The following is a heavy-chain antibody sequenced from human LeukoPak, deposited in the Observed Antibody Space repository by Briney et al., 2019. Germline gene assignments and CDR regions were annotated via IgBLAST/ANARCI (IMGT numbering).Heavy chain of an antibody. Sequence: GGSLRLSCAASGFTFSDYNMRWIRQAPGKGLEWVSSISRSGSTKYYADSVKGRFTISRDNSKNTLYLQMNSLRAEDTAVYYCARDIAVAGTWSGAFDIWGQGTMVTVFS. CDR3: ARDIAVAGTWSGAFDI. V-gene: IGHV3-11*04. D-gene: IGHD6-19*01. CDR1: GFTFSDYN. CDR2: ISRSGSTK. J-gene: IGHJ3*02.